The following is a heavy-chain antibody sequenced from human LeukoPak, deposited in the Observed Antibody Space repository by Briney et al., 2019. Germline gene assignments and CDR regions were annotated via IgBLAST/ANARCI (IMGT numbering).Heavy chain of an antibody. J-gene: IGHJ6*03. V-gene: IGHV4-38-2*01. CDR2: IYHSGST. D-gene: IGHD5-12*01. CDR1: GYSISSGYY. Sequence: SETLSLTCAVSGYSISSGYYWGWIRPPPGKGLEWIGSIYHSGSTYYNPSLKSRVTISVDTSKNQFSLKLSSVTAADTAVYYCARHSGYVTAYYYYYMDVWGKGTTVTVSS. CDR3: ARHSGYVTAYYYYYMDV.